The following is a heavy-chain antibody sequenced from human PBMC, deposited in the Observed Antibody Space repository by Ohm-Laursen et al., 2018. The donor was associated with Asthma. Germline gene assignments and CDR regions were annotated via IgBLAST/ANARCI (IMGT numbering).Heavy chain of an antibody. V-gene: IGHV3-23*01. J-gene: IGHJ4*02. Sequence: SLRLSCAASGFTFSSYAMTWVRQAPGQGLEWLSCISAGGDTTYYADSVKGRFTISRDNSKNTLYLQMNSLRAADTAVYYCATFNWGSRGLDFWGQGALVTVSS. CDR3: ATFNWGSRGLDF. CDR2: ISAGGDTT. CDR1: GFTFSSYA. D-gene: IGHD7-27*01.